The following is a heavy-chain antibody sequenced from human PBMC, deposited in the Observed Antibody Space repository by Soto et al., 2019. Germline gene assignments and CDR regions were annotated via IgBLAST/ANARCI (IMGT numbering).Heavy chain of an antibody. V-gene: IGHV1-2*02. Sequence: ASVKVSFKASGYTFTGYHMHWVRQAPGQGLEWMGWINPNSGGTNYAQKFQGRVTMTRDTSISTAYMELSRLRSDDTAVYYCARDSLYYDFWSGRPFCMDVWGQGTTVTVSS. CDR3: ARDSLYYDFWSGRPFCMDV. J-gene: IGHJ6*02. CDR2: INPNSGGT. CDR1: GYTFTGYH. D-gene: IGHD3-3*01.